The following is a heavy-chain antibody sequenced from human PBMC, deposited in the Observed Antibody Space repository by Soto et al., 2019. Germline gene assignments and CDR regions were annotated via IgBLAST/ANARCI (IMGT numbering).Heavy chain of an antibody. J-gene: IGHJ5*02. D-gene: IGHD6-19*01. Sequence: QVQLVESGGGVVHPGRSLRLSCAASGFTFSSYGMLWVRQSPGKGLEWVALIWSDGTNKYYADSVKGRFTISRDNSKNTVYLQMNSLRAEDTAVYYCARESRDSSGWNLTGFDPWGQGTLVTVSS. CDR3: ARESRDSSGWNLTGFDP. V-gene: IGHV3-33*01. CDR2: IWSDGTNK. CDR1: GFTFSSYG.